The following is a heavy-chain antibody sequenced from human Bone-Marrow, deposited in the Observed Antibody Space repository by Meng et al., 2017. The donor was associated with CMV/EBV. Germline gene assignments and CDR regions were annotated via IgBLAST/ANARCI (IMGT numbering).Heavy chain of an antibody. V-gene: IGHV1-2*02. Sequence: QVQRVQSGAEVKKPGASVKVSCKASGYTFTGYYMHWVRQAPGQGLEWMGWINPNSGGTNYAQKFQGRVTMTRDTSISTAYMELSRLRSDDTAVYYCARASTTVVTPSWFDPWGQGTLVTVSS. CDR2: INPNSGGT. D-gene: IGHD4-23*01. CDR1: GYTFTGYY. J-gene: IGHJ5*02. CDR3: ARASTTVVTPSWFDP.